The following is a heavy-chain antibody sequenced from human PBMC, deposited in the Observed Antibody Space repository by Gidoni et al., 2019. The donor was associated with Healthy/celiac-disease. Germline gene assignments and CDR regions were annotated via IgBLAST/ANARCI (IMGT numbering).Heavy chain of an antibody. D-gene: IGHD3-3*01. V-gene: IGHV3-30*04. Sequence: QVQLVESGGGVVQPGRSLRLSCAASGFTFSSYAMHCVRQAPGKGLEWVAVISYDGSNKYYADSVKGRFTISRDNSKNTLYLQMNSLRAEDTAVYYCARSTPLRVVILVEPGGQDYYYGMDVWGQGTTVTVSS. CDR1: GFTFSSYA. CDR3: ARSTPLRVVILVEPGGQDYYYGMDV. J-gene: IGHJ6*02. CDR2: ISYDGSNK.